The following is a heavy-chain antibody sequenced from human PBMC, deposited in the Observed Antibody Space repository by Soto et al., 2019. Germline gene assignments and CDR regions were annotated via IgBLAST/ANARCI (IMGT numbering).Heavy chain of an antibody. CDR1: GGSISSGGYS. V-gene: IGHV4-30-2*01. J-gene: IGHJ6*02. Sequence: PSETLSLTCAVSGGSISSGGYSWSWIRQPPGKGLEWIGYIYHSGSTYYNTSLKSRVTISVDRSKNQFSLKLSSVTAADTAVYYCARVSDYYYYYGMDVWGQGTTVTVSS. CDR3: ARVSDYYYYYGMDV. CDR2: IYHSGST.